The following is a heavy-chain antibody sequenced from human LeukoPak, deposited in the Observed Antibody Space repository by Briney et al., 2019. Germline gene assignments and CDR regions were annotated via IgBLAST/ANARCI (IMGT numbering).Heavy chain of an antibody. D-gene: IGHD6-13*01. Sequence: SETLSLTCTVSGGSISSGGYYWSWIRQHPGKGLEWIGYIYYSGSTYYNPSLKSRVTISLDTSKNQFSLKLSSVTAADTAMYYCARRRTAAGLFDYWGQGSLVTVSS. CDR2: IYYSGST. CDR1: GGSISSGGYY. V-gene: IGHV4-31*03. CDR3: ARRRTAAGLFDY. J-gene: IGHJ4*02.